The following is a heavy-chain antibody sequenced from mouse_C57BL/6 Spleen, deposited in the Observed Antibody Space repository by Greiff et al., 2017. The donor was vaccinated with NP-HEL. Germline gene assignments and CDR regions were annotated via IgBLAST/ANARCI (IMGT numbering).Heavy chain of an antibody. V-gene: IGHV1-64*01. J-gene: IGHJ1*03. CDR2: IHPNSGST. CDR1: GYTFTSYW. CDR3: ARHYYSNYGRYFEG. D-gene: IGHD2-5*01. Sequence: QVQLQQPGAELVKPGASVKLSCKASGYTFTSYWMHWVKQRPGQGLEWIGMIHPNSGSTNYNEKFKSKATLTVDKSSSTAYMQLSSLTSEDSAVYYRARHYYSNYGRYFEGWGTGTTVTVSS.